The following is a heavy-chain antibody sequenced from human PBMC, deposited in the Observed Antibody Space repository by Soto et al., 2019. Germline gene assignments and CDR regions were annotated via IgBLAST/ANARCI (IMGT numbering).Heavy chain of an antibody. V-gene: IGHV4-31*03. CDR3: AGGVLY. CDR1: GGSISSGGYF. Sequence: QLQLQESGPGLVKPSQTLSLTCTVSGGSISSGGYFWSWIRQPPGKGLEWIGYICYSGTTYYKPSLKSRVTISVDTSENKLSLELSSVTAADSAVYFCAGGVLYWGQGTLVTVSS. J-gene: IGHJ4*02. D-gene: IGHD1-1*01. CDR2: ICYSGTT.